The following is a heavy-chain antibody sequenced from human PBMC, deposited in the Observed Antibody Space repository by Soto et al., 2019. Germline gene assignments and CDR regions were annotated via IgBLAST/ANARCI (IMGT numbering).Heavy chain of an antibody. Sequence: QVQLVQSGAEVKKPGSSVKVSCKASGGTFSSYAISWVRQAPGQGLEWMGGIIPIFGTANYAQKFQGRVTITADESTSTAYMELSSLRSEDTAVYYCARDYQGGYSYGYVYYGMDVWGQGTTVTVS. CDR2: IIPIFGTA. CDR3: ARDYQGGYSYGYVYYGMDV. J-gene: IGHJ6*02. V-gene: IGHV1-69*01. CDR1: GGTFSSYA. D-gene: IGHD5-18*01.